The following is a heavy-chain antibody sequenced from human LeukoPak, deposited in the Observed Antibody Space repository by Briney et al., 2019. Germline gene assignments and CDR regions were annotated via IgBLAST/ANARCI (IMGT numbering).Heavy chain of an antibody. CDR3: AKDQQWLGFDY. Sequence: GGSLRLSCAASGFTFSSYAMHWVRQAPGKGLEWVAVISYDGSNKYYADSVKGRFTISRDNSKNTLYLQMNSLRAEDTAVYYCAKDQQWLGFDYWGQGTLVTVSS. CDR2: ISYDGSNK. CDR1: GFTFSSYA. J-gene: IGHJ4*02. D-gene: IGHD6-19*01. V-gene: IGHV3-30*04.